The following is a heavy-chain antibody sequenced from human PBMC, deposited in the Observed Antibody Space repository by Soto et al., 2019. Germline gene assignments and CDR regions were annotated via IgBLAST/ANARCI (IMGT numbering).Heavy chain of an antibody. V-gene: IGHV3-48*02. CDR3: ARPHLDRPTYYGLDV. CDR2: INSGSDTI. CDR1: GFTLSAYS. J-gene: IGHJ6*02. Sequence: EVQLVESGGGLVQPGGSLRLSCAASGFTLSAYSMNWVRQGPGKGLEWISFINSGSDTIYYGDSVKGRFTISRDNAKNALYLQMNSLRDDDTAVYYCARPHLDRPTYYGLDVWGQGTTVTVSS. D-gene: IGHD3-16*01.